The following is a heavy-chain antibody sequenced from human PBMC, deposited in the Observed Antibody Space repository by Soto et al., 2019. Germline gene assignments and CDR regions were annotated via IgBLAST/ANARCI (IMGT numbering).Heavy chain of an antibody. J-gene: IGHJ4*02. CDR2: VNGDGSST. CDR3: ARREYDVVTGYRLDY. V-gene: IGHV3-74*01. CDR1: GFTFSNYW. Sequence: EVQLVESGGGLVQPGGSLSLSCVVSGFTFSNYWMHWVRQAPGKGLVWVSRVNGDGSSTIYADSVKGRFTISRDNAKNTLYLQMNSLRAEDSAVYYCARREYDVVTGYRLDYWGQGTRVTVSS. D-gene: IGHD3-9*01.